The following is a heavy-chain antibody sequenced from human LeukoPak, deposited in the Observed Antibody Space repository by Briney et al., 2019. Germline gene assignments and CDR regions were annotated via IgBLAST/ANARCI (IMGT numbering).Heavy chain of an antibody. CDR3: AKDGGSGTYFDY. Sequence: GGSLRLSCAPSGFTFSRNGMHWVRQAPGKGLEWVAFILYDGSNKYYADSVKGRFTISRDNSKNTLSLQMNSLRAQGTAVYYCAKDGGSGTYFDYWGQGTLVTVSS. V-gene: IGHV3-30*02. CDR2: ILYDGSNK. D-gene: IGHD3-10*01. J-gene: IGHJ4*02. CDR1: GFTFSRNG.